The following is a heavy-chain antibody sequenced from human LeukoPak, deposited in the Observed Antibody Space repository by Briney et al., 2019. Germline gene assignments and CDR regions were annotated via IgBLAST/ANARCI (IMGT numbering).Heavy chain of an antibody. CDR2: IYYSGST. V-gene: IGHV4-39*01. CDR3: ARLLRGIVASGI. D-gene: IGHD2-21*01. CDR1: GGSISSSSYY. J-gene: IGHJ3*02. Sequence: SETLSLTCTVSGGSISSSSYYWGWIRQPPGKGLEWIGSIYYSGSTYYNPSLKSRVTISVDTSKNQFSLKLSSVTAADTAVYYCARLLRGIVASGIWGQGTMVTVSS.